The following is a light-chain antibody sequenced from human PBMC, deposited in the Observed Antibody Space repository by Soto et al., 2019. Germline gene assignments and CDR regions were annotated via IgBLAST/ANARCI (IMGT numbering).Light chain of an antibody. CDR3: QQYDRWPHT. CDR1: QTLSRN. CDR2: GES. V-gene: IGKV3-15*01. Sequence: EIVMTQSPATLSVSSGERATLSCRASQTLSRNLAWYQQRPGQAPRLLIHGESTRATGVPARFSGSGSGTDFTLTISSLQSEDFAVYYCQQYDRWPHTFGQGTKLQIK. J-gene: IGKJ2*01.